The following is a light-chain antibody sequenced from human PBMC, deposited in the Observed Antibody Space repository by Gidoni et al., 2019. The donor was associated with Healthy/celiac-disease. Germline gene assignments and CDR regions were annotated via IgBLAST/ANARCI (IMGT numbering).Light chain of an antibody. CDR1: SGSIASNY. V-gene: IGLV6-57*02. CDR3: QSYDSSNHGV. J-gene: IGLJ2*01. CDR2: EDD. Sequence: NFMLTQPHPVSESPGKPVTISCTGSSGSIASNYVQWYQQRPGSAPTTVIYEDDQRPSGVPDRFSGSIDSSSNSASLTISGLKTEDEADYYCQSYDSSNHGVFGGGTKLTVL.